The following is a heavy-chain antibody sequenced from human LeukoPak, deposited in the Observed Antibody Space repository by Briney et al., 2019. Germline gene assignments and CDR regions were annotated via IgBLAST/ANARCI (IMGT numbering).Heavy chain of an antibody. CDR3: SERKAHGFVSATRNPIDY. CDR1: GFTFSNYG. CDR2: ISGSGVTT. Sequence: PGGSLRLSCAASGFTFSNYGMSWVRQAPGKGLEWVSAISGSGVTTYYADSVKGRFTISRDNSKHTLYLQMNSLRAEDTAVYYCSERKAHGFVSATRNPIDYWGQGTLVTVSS. D-gene: IGHD1-14*01. J-gene: IGHJ4*02. V-gene: IGHV3-23*01.